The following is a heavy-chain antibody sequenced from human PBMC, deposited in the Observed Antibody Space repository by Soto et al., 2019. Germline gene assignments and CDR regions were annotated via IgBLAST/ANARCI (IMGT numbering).Heavy chain of an antibody. CDR2: IYYSGST. Sequence: PSETLSLTCTVSGGSISSYYWSWIRQPPGKGLEWIGYIYYSGSTNYNPSLKSRVTISVDTSKNQFSLKLSSVTAADTAVYYCARDISPVGYSSSWYGGWYFDLWGRGTPVTVS. D-gene: IGHD6-13*01. CDR1: GGSISSYY. V-gene: IGHV4-59*12. J-gene: IGHJ2*01. CDR3: ARDISPVGYSSSWYGGWYFDL.